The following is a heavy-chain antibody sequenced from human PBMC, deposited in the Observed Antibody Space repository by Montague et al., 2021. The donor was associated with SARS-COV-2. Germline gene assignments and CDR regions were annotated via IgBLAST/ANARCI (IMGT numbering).Heavy chain of an antibody. Sequence: SLRLSCAASGFTFSNSAMNWVRQAPGEGLEWVSGSGGSDGGTHYADSVKGRFTISRDNSKNVLYLQMNSLRAEDTALYYCAKDSYYYGLGYGMDVWGQGTTVTVSS. CDR3: AKDSYYYGLGYGMDV. V-gene: IGHV3-23*01. CDR1: GFTFSNSA. J-gene: IGHJ6*02. CDR2: SGGSDGGT. D-gene: IGHD3-10*01.